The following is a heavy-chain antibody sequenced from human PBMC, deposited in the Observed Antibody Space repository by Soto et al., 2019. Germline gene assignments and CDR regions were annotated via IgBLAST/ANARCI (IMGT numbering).Heavy chain of an antibody. CDR2: ISGSGGSS. CDR3: AKGDSSIPRWVDY. J-gene: IGHJ4*02. V-gene: IGHV3-23*01. D-gene: IGHD6-13*01. CDR1: GFTIRSYD. Sequence: GGSLRLSCAASGFTIRSYDMSWVLQGPGKGLEWVSAISGSGGSSYYADSVKGRLTISRDNSKNTMYIQMNRLRAEDTAVYYCAKGDSSIPRWVDYWAQGTLVTVSS.